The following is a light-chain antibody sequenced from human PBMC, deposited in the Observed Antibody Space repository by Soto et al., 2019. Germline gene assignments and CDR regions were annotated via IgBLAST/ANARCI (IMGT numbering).Light chain of an antibody. CDR3: QVWDRRYV. J-gene: IGLJ1*01. Sequence: SYELTQPPSVSVAPGQTARITCGGNNIGSKSVHWYQQKQGQAPVLVVYDDSDRPSGIPERFSGSNSGNTATLTISRVEAGDEADYYCQVWDRRYVFGTGTKVTVL. V-gene: IGLV3-21*02. CDR1: NIGSKS. CDR2: DDS.